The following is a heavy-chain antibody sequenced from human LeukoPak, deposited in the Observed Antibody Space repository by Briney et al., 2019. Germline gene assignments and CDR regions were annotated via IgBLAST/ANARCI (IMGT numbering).Heavy chain of an antibody. CDR2: ISSSSYI. CDR1: GFTFSSYS. CDR3: ARERRGVATPDAFDI. D-gene: IGHD5-12*01. V-gene: IGHV3-21*01. Sequence: GGSLRLSCAASGFTFSSYSMNWVRQAPGKGLEWVSSISSSSYIYYADSVKGRFTISRDNAKNSLYLQMNSLRAEDTAVYYCARERRGVATPDAFDIWGQGTMVTVSS. J-gene: IGHJ3*02.